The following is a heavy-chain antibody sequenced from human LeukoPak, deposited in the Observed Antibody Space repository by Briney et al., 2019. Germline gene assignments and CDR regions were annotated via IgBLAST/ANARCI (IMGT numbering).Heavy chain of an antibody. J-gene: IGHJ4*02. V-gene: IGHV4-61*02. CDR1: GGSISSSSSY. Sequence: PSETLSLTCTVSGGSISSSSSYWRWIRHPAGKGLEWIGRIYAGGSTNYNPSHKSRVTMSVDTSKNQFSLKLSSVTAAHTAVYYCARDKQQLAFDYWGQGTLVTVSS. CDR2: IYAGGST. D-gene: IGHD6-13*01. CDR3: ARDKQQLAFDY.